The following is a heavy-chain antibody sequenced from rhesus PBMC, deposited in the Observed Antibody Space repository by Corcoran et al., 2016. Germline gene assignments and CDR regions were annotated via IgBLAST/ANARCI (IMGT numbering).Heavy chain of an antibody. CDR3: AKEGGGGGWASFDS. CDR2: TPYTGIAK. CDR1: EFTFSFYA. J-gene: IGHJ4*01. Sequence: EGQLVESGGGLAQPGGSLRLSCAASEFTFSFYAMHWVRQAPGKGLEWVAFTPYTGIAKVYADSVKDQFTISRDNSKNILYLQMNNLKLEETAIYYCAKEGGGGGWASFDSWGQGVLVTVSS. V-gene: IGHV3-54*02. D-gene: IGHD6-37*01.